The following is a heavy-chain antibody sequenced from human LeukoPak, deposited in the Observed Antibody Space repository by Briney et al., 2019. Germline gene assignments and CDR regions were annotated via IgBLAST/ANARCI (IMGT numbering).Heavy chain of an antibody. Sequence: SQTLSLTCAISGDSVSSNSAAWNWIRQSPSRGLELLGRTYYRSKWYNDYAVSVKSRITINPDTSKNQFSLQLNSVTPEDTAVYYCARSVAARHVASYYFDYWGQGTLVTVSS. V-gene: IGHV6-1*01. CDR1: GDSVSSNSAA. CDR3: ARSVAARHVASYYFDY. J-gene: IGHJ4*02. D-gene: IGHD6-6*01. CDR2: TYYRSKWYN.